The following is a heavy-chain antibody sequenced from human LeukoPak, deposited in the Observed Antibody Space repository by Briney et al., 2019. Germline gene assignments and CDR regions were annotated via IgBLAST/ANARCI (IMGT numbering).Heavy chain of an antibody. CDR3: AKVFGIAAAGTRNWFDP. CDR1: GFTFSSYG. D-gene: IGHD6-13*01. V-gene: IGHV3-23*01. CDR2: ISGSGGST. Sequence: GGSLRLSCAASGFTFSSYGMSWVRQAPGKGLEWVSAISGSGGSTYYADSVKGRFTISRDNSKNTLYLQMNGLRAEDTAVYYCAKVFGIAAAGTRNWFDPWGQGTLVTVSS. J-gene: IGHJ5*02.